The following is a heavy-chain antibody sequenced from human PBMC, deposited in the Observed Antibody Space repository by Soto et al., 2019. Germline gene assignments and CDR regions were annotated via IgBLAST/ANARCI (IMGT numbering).Heavy chain of an antibody. CDR2: INSGGIT. V-gene: IGHV3-66*01. J-gene: IGHJ4*02. D-gene: IGHD3-16*01. Sequence: PGGSLRLSCAASGFIFRDYAMSWVRQAPGKGLEAVSLINSGGITYYADSVKGRFTISKDNSKNTLYLQMNSLRAEDTAMYYCAKDKELGVNDYWGQGTLVTVSS. CDR1: GFIFRDYA. CDR3: AKDKELGVNDY.